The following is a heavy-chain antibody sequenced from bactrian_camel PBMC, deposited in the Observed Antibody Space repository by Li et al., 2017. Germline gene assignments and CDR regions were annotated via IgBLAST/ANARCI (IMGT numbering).Heavy chain of an antibody. CDR1: GHAYSSYC. CDR2: ILGLTTT. CDR3: AADPSRELWVGYPPYKY. D-gene: IGHD5*01. V-gene: IGHV3S1*01. Sequence: HVQLVESGGGSVQAGGSLNLSCVAAGHAYSSYCMTWFRQVPGKEREGVASILGLTTTSYEDSVKGRFIISRDNAKNTLYLQMNSLKPEDTAVYYCAADPSRELWVGYPPYKYWGQGTQVTVS. J-gene: IGHJ4*01.